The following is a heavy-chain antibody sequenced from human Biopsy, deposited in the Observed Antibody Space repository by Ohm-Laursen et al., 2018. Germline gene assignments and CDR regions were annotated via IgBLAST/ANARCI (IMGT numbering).Heavy chain of an antibody. Sequence: GTLSLTCIVSGGSVSGYYWNWIRLPVGKGLEWIGRLYTSGSTNYNPSLKSRVTVSVDTSRNQFSLRLSSVTAADTGIYYCARGAALAVAPRADDGFDLWGQGTMVTVSS. V-gene: IGHV4-4*07. CDR2: LYTSGST. CDR1: GGSVSGYY. D-gene: IGHD6-19*01. J-gene: IGHJ3*01. CDR3: ARGAALAVAPRADDGFDL.